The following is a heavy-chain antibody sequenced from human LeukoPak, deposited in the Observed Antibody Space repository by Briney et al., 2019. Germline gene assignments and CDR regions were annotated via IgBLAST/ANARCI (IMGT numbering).Heavy chain of an antibody. Sequence: SVKVSYKASGGTFSSYAISWVRQAPGQGLEWMGGIIPIFGTANYAQKFQGRVTITADESTSTAYMVLSSLRSEDTAVYYCARDLGYCSSTSCYGRFDPWGQGTLVTVS. D-gene: IGHD2-2*01. CDR2: IIPIFGTA. J-gene: IGHJ5*02. CDR1: GGTFSSYA. CDR3: ARDLGYCSSTSCYGRFDP. V-gene: IGHV1-69*13.